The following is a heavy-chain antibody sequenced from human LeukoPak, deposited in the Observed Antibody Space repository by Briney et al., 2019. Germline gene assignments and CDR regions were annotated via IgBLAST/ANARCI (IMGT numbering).Heavy chain of an antibody. J-gene: IGHJ4*02. D-gene: IGHD2-2*01. CDR1: GFSFSSFS. CDR3: VRDPDALDY. Sequence: GGSLRLSCATSGFSFSSFSMSWVRQAPGKGLEWVAYINYGLRRIYYVDSVKGRFTISRDNAENSLFLQMDNLRVEDTAVYYCVRDPDALDYWGQGTLVTVSS. V-gene: IGHV3-48*01. CDR2: INYGLRRI.